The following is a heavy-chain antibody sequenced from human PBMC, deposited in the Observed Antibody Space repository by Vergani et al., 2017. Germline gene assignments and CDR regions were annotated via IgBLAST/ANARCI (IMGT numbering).Heavy chain of an antibody. D-gene: IGHD3-3*01. Sequence: QVQLQQWGAGLLKPSETLSLTCAVYGGSFSGYYWSWIRQPPGKGLEWIGEINHSGSTNYNPSLKSRVTISVDTSKNQFSLKLSSVTAADTAVYYCARADYDFWSGYSHYFDYWGQGTLVTVSS. CDR3: ARADYDFWSGYSHYFDY. CDR2: INHSGST. V-gene: IGHV4-34*01. CDR1: GGSFSGYY. J-gene: IGHJ4*02.